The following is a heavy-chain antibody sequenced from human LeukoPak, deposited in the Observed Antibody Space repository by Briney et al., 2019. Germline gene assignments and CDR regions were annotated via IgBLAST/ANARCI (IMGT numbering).Heavy chain of an antibody. CDR2: ISYDGSNK. CDR1: GFTFSGYG. Sequence: GGSLRLSCAASGFTFSGYGMHWVRQAPGKGLEWVAVISYDGSNKDYGDSVKGRFTISRDNSKNTLYLQMNSLRAEDTAEYYCAKDSNGWYQRGSNYFDYWGQGTLVTVSS. D-gene: IGHD6-19*01. J-gene: IGHJ4*02. CDR3: AKDSNGWYQRGSNYFDY. V-gene: IGHV3-30*18.